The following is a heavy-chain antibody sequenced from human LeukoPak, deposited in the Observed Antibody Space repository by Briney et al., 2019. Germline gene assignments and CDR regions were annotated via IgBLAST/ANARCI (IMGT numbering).Heavy chain of an antibody. D-gene: IGHD6-19*01. J-gene: IGHJ4*02. CDR3: ATVVGVAGVGPYYFDY. CDR2: FDPEDGET. CDR1: GYTLTELS. V-gene: IGHV1-24*01. Sequence: ASVKVSCEVSGYTLTELSMHWVRQAPGKGLEWMGGFDPEDGETIYAQKFQGRVTMTEDTSTDTAYMELSSLRSEDTAVYYCATVVGVAGVGPYYFDYWGQGTLVTVSS.